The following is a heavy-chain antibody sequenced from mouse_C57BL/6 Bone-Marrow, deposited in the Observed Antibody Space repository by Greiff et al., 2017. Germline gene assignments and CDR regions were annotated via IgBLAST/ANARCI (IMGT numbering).Heavy chain of an antibody. Sequence: EVQLQQSGPELVKPGASVKISCKASGYSFTGYYMNWVKQSPEKSLEWIGEINPSTGGTTYNQKFKAKATLTVEKSSSTAYMQLKSLTSEDSAVYYCARYDGYWGQGTLVTVSA. CDR3: ARYDGY. CDR1: GYSFTGYY. V-gene: IGHV1-42*01. CDR2: INPSTGGT. D-gene: IGHD2-3*01. J-gene: IGHJ3*02.